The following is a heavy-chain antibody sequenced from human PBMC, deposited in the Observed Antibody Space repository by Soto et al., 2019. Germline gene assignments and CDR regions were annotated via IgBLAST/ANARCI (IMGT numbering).Heavy chain of an antibody. CDR2: MSAYSGNT. J-gene: IGHJ4*02. D-gene: IGHD3-3*01. Sequence: GASVKVSCKASGYTFTSNDINWVRQATGQGLEWMGWMSAYSGNTSNGQKFQGRVTMTTDTSTSTAYMELRSLRSDDTAVYYCARDTDFWSGYYTGGYWGQGTLVTVSS. V-gene: IGHV1-18*01. CDR1: GYTFTSND. CDR3: ARDTDFWSGYYTGGY.